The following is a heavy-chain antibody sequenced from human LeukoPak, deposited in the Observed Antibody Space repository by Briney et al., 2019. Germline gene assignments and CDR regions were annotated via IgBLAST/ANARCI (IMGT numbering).Heavy chain of an antibody. CDR1: GFSFSSYW. D-gene: IGHD2-15*01. CDR2: IKQDGSEK. V-gene: IGHV3-7*01. CDR3: ARHDGNCYVGCEFAP. J-gene: IGHJ5*02. Sequence: PGGSLRLSCAASGFSFSSYWMSWVRRAPGKGLEWVANIKQDGSEKNYVDSVKGRFTISRDNAKNSLYLQMNSLRPEDTAVYYCARHDGNCYVGCEFAPWGQGTLVIVSS.